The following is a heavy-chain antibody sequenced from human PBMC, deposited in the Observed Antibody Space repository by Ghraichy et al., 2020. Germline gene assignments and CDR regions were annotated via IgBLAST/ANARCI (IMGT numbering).Heavy chain of an antibody. Sequence: VKVSCKASGYTFTSYGISWVRQAPGQGLKWMGWISAYNGNTNYAQKLQGRVTMTTDTSTSTAYMELRSLRSDDTAVYYCARDDSGSYYNSYYYYYGMDVWGQGTTVTVSS. D-gene: IGHD1-26*01. V-gene: IGHV1-18*04. CDR3: ARDDSGSYYNSYYYYYGMDV. CDR2: ISAYNGNT. J-gene: IGHJ6*02. CDR1: GYTFTSYG.